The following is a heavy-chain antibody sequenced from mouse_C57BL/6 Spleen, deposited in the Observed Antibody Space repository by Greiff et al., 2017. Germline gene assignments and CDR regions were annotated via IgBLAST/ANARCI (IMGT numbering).Heavy chain of an antibody. V-gene: IGHV1-54*01. J-gene: IGHJ4*01. D-gene: IGHD1-1*01. Sequence: QVQLQQSGAELVRPGTSVKVSCKASGYAFTNYLIEWVKQRPGQGLEWIGVINPGRGGTNYKEKFKGKATLTADKSSSTSYMQLSSLTSEDSAVYFCARSTGRAMDYWGQGTSVTVSS. CDR2: INPGRGGT. CDR1: GYAFTNYL. CDR3: ARSTGRAMDY.